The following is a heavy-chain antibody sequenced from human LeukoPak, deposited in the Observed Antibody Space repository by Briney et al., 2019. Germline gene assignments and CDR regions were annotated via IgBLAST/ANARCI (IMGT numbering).Heavy chain of an antibody. V-gene: IGHV4-31*03. CDR2: IQYSGST. CDR3: ARLAMVRGLDI. J-gene: IGHJ3*02. CDR1: GDSINSGGYY. D-gene: IGHD3-10*01. Sequence: SETLSLTCSVSGDSINSGGYYWNWIRQFPGKGLEWIGYIQYSGSTHYNTSLKNRVTISLDTSKTQFSLTMTSLTAADTAVYYCARLAMVRGLDIWGQGTMVIVSS.